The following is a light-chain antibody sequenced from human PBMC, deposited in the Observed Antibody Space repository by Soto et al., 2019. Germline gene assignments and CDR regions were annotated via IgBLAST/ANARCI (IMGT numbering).Light chain of an antibody. J-gene: IGKJ5*01. CDR2: GAS. Sequence: QLTQSPSSLSASVGDRVTLTCRASQGITSYLAWYQQKPGKAPELLIYGASTLQSGVPSRFSGSGSGTDFTLTISSLQPEDFATYYCQQLNDYPITFGQGTRLEIK. CDR3: QQLNDYPIT. V-gene: IGKV1-9*01. CDR1: QGITSY.